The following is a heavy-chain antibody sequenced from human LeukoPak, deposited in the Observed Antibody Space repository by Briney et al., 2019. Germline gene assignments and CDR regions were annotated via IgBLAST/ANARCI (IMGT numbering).Heavy chain of an antibody. Sequence: PGGSLRLSCAASGFTFSSYAMSWVHQAPGKGLEWVSAISGSGGSTYYADSVKGRFTISRDNSKNTLYLQMNSLRAEDTAVYYCAKVYYYDSSGYYSDAKYAFDIWGQGTMVTVSS. CDR3: AKVYYYDSSGYYSDAKYAFDI. CDR1: GFTFSSYA. D-gene: IGHD3-22*01. J-gene: IGHJ3*02. V-gene: IGHV3-23*01. CDR2: ISGSGGST.